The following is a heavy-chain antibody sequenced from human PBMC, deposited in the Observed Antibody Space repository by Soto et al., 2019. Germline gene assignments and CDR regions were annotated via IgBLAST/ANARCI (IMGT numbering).Heavy chain of an antibody. CDR2: IIPILGIA. J-gene: IGHJ4*02. V-gene: IGHV1-69*02. CDR3: ATLLSRYSSGWYYFDY. D-gene: IGHD6-19*01. Sequence: ASVKVSCKASGGTFSSYTISWVRQAPGQGLEWMGRIIPILGIANYAQKFQGRVTITADKSTSTAYMELSSLRSEDTAVYYCATLLSRYSSGWYYFDYWGQGTLVTVSS. CDR1: GGTFSSYT.